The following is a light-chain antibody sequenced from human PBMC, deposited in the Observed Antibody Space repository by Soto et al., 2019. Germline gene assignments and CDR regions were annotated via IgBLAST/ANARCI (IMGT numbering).Light chain of an antibody. J-gene: IGLJ1*01. Sequence: QSVLTQPRSVSGSPGQSITISCTGTSSDVGGYNYVSWYRQHPGKAPKLMIYDVSKRPSGVPDRFSGSKSCNTASLTISGLQAEDEADYYCCSYAGSYTHYVFGTGTKLTVL. CDR3: CSYAGSYTHYV. CDR1: SSDVGGYNY. CDR2: DVS. V-gene: IGLV2-11*01.